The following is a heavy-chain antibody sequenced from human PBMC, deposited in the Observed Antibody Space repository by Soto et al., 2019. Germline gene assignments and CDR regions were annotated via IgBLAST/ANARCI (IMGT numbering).Heavy chain of an antibody. CDR2: TYYRSKWYN. CDR1: GDSVSSNSAA. J-gene: IGHJ6*02. Sequence: SQTLSLTCAISGDSVSSNSAAWNWIRQSPSRGLEWLGRTYYRSKWYNDYAVSVKSRITINPDTSKNQFSLQLNSVTPEDTAVYYCARVSRYPIQDPAEYGVDVWGQGTTVTVSS. CDR3: ARVSRYPIQDPAEYGVDV. D-gene: IGHD2-2*02. V-gene: IGHV6-1*01.